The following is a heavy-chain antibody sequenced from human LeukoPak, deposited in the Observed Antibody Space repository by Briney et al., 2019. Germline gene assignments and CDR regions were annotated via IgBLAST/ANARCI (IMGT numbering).Heavy chain of an antibody. CDR3: QEGYYSI. Sequence: GASVKVSCKASGYTFTSYYVHWVRQAPGQGLEWMGMINPSGGSTSYAQKFQGRVAMARDTSTSTVYMELSSLRSEDTAVYYCQEGYYSIWGQGTLVTVSS. CDR2: INPSGGST. J-gene: IGHJ4*02. D-gene: IGHD3-22*01. V-gene: IGHV1-46*01. CDR1: GYTFTSYY.